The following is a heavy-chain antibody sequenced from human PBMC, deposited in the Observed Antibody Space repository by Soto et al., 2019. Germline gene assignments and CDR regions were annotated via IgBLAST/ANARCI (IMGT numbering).Heavy chain of an antibody. CDR3: ARATRDYGDYGYFDS. V-gene: IGHV4-4*07. D-gene: IGHD4-17*01. Sequence: ETLSLTFTVSGGSISSYYWSWIRQPAGKGLEWIGRIYTSGSTNYNPSLKSRVTMSVDTSKNQFSLKLTSVTAADTAVYLCARATRDYGDYGYFDSWGQGTLVTISS. J-gene: IGHJ4*02. CDR1: GGSISSYY. CDR2: IYTSGST.